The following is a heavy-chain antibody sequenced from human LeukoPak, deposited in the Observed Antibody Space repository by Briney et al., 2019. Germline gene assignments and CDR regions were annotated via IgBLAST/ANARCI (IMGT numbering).Heavy chain of an antibody. Sequence: GGSLRLSCAASGFTFSHYGMNWVRHTPGKGLEWVSGIRSNGITTYYADSVKGRFTTSRDNAKNSLYLQMNSLRAEDTAVYYCARGSYCSGGSCYSGYYYYYMDVWGKGTTVTVSS. D-gene: IGHD2-15*01. V-gene: IGHV3-48*04. J-gene: IGHJ6*03. CDR3: ARGSYCSGGSCYSGYYYYYMDV. CDR2: IRSNGITT. CDR1: GFTFSHYG.